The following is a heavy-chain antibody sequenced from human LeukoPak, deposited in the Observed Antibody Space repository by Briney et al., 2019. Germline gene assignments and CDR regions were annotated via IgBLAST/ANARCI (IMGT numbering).Heavy chain of an antibody. V-gene: IGHV3-30*03. CDR2: MSYEGTNR. J-gene: IGHJ3*02. Sequence: GGSLRLSSAASGFTFSSYGMHWVRQAPGKGLEWVAVMSYEGTNRYYADSVKGRFTISRDNSKNTLYLQMNSLRAEDTAVYYCAREGQLRIWAFDIWGQGTMVTVSS. D-gene: IGHD2/OR15-2a*01. CDR1: GFTFSSYG. CDR3: AREGQLRIWAFDI.